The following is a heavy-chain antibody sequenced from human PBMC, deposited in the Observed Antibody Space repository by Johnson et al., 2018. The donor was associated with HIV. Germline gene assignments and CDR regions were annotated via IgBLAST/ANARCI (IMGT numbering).Heavy chain of an antibody. CDR2: VTNNGDST. V-gene: IGHV3-64*01. Sequence: VQLVESGGGLVQPGGSLRLSCVASGFTFSNYPMHWVRQATGRGLEYVSRVTNNGDSTYYVNAVKGRFTISRDNSKNTLYLQMDSLRAEDTAVYYCATDYNFWSGRPDSFDVWGQGTMVTVSS. CDR3: ATDYNFWSGRPDSFDV. CDR1: GFTFSNYP. J-gene: IGHJ3*01. D-gene: IGHD3-3*01.